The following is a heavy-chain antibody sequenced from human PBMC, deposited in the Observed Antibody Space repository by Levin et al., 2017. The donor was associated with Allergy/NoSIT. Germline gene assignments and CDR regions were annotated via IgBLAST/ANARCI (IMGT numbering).Heavy chain of an antibody. CDR1: GGSISNSVYY. J-gene: IGHJ4*02. CDR2: IYRSGST. Sequence: NASETLSLTCTVSGGSISNSVYYWGWIRQPPGKGLEWIGSIYRSGSTYYNPALKSRVTISVDTSKNQFSLKLSSVTAADTAVYYCARPGPTSTDCIGGTCDKDYWGQGTLVTVSS. CDR3: ARPGPTSTDCIGGTCDKDY. V-gene: IGHV4-39*01. D-gene: IGHD2-15*01.